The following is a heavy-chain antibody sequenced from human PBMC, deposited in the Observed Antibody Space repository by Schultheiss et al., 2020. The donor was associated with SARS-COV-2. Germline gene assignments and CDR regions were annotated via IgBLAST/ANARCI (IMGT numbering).Heavy chain of an antibody. CDR1: GYSFTSYW. V-gene: IGHV5-51*01. CDR3: ARPNREDDYGDAAGMDV. J-gene: IGHJ6*02. D-gene: IGHD4-17*01. CDR2: IYTGDSDT. Sequence: GGSLRLSCKGSGYSFTSYWIGWVRQMPGKGLEWMGIIYTGDSDTRYRPSFQGQVTISADKSISTAYLHWSSLKASDTAMYYCARPNREDDYGDAAGMDVWGQGTAVTVAS.